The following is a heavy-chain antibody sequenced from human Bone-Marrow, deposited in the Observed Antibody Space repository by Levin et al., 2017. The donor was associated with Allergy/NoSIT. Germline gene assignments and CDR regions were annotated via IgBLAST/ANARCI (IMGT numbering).Heavy chain of an antibody. CDR3: AKSTIERPAAGYCYFGMDV. CDR1: GFTFDDYA. CDR2: ISWNSGSI. J-gene: IGHJ6*02. V-gene: IGHV3-9*01. Sequence: GGSLRLSCAASGFTFDDYAMHWVRQAPGKGLEWVSGISWNSGSIGYADSVKGRFTISRDNAKHSLYLQMNNLRPEDTALYYCAKSTIERPAAGYCYFGMDVWGQGTTVTVSS.